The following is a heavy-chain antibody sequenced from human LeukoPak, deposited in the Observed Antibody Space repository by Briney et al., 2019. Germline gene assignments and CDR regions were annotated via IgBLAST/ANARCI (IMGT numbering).Heavy chain of an antibody. CDR1: GFTFSSYG. J-gene: IGHJ6*04. D-gene: IGHD3-10*01. CDR2: IWYDGSNK. V-gene: IGHV3-33*01. CDR3: ARDNSRFGDGMDV. Sequence: GRSLRLSCAAPGFTFSSYGMHWVRQAPGKGLEWVAVIWYDGSNKYYADSVKGRFTISRDNSKNTLYLQMNSLRAEDTAVYYCARDNSRFGDGMDVWGKGTTVTVSS.